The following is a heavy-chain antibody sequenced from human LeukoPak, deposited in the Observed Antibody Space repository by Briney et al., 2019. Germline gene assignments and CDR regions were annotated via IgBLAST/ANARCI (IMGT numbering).Heavy chain of an antibody. CDR2: IYYSGST. Sequence: PSETLSLTCTVSGGSISSYYWSWIRQPPGKGLEWIGYIYYSGSTNYDPSLKSRVTISVDTSKNQFSLKLSSVTAADTAVYYCARESLLLDYYYMDVWGKGTTVTVSS. D-gene: IGHD3-3*01. CDR1: GGSISSYY. V-gene: IGHV4-59*01. CDR3: ARESLLLDYYYMDV. J-gene: IGHJ6*03.